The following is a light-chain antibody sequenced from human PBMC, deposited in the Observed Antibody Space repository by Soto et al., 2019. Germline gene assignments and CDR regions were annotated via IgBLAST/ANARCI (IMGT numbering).Light chain of an antibody. V-gene: IGLV2-14*01. CDR3: TSYTSTSTLV. CDR1: SNDIGANDY. J-gene: IGLJ2*01. CDR2: EAA. Sequence: QSALTQPASVSGSPGQSITISCTGTSNDIGANDYVSWYQHHPAQAPKILIYEAANRPSGVSHRFSGSKSGNTASLTISGLQADDEADYFCTSYTSTSTLVFGGGTKLTVL.